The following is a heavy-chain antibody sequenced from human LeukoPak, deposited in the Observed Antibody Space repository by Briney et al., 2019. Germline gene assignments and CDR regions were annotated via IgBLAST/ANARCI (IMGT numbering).Heavy chain of an antibody. CDR1: GFTFSSYE. CDR2: ISSRGSTI. V-gene: IGHV3-48*03. CDR3: AREGGYGGLFDY. J-gene: IGHJ4*02. Sequence: GGSLRLSCAASGFTFSSYEMNWVRQTPGKGLEWVSYISSRGSTIYYADSVKGRFTISRDNAKNSLYLQMNSLRAEDTAVYYCAREGGYGGLFDYWGQGTLVTVSS. D-gene: IGHD3-10*01.